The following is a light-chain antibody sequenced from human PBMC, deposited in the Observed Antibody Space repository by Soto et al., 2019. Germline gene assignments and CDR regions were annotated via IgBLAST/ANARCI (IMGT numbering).Light chain of an antibody. CDR2: DVS. CDR1: SSDVGGYNY. Sequence: QSVLTQPASVSGSPGQSITISCTGTSSDVGGYNYVSWYQQHPGKAPKLMIYDVSNRPSGVSNRFSGSKSGNTASLTISGLQAEDEADYYCSSYTXSSPPSVLGTGTKVTVL. J-gene: IGLJ1*01. CDR3: SSYTXSSPPSV. V-gene: IGLV2-14*01.